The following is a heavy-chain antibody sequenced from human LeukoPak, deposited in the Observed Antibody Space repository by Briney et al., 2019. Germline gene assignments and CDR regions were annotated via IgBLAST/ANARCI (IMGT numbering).Heavy chain of an antibody. CDR3: ARMATSYYFGY. Sequence: PGGSLRLSCAASGFTFSSNYMSWVRQAPGKGLEWVSVIYSGGSTYYADSVKGRFTISRDNSKNTLYLQMNSLRAEDTAVYYCARMATSYYFGYWGQGTLVTVSS. CDR1: GFTFSSNY. V-gene: IGHV3-66*01. D-gene: IGHD5-24*01. J-gene: IGHJ4*02. CDR2: IYSGGST.